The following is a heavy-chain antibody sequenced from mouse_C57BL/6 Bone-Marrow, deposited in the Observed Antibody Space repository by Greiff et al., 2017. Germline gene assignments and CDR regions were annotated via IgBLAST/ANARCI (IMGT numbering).Heavy chain of an antibody. D-gene: IGHD1-1*01. CDR1: GFTFSDYG. CDR3: GRRDYGGSWGFAY. V-gene: IGHV5-17*01. Sequence: EVKLMESGGGLVKPGGSLKLSCAASGFTFSDYGMHWVRQAPEKGLEWVAYISSGSSTIYYADKVKGRFTISRDNATNTLFLQMTSLRSEDTAMYYCGRRDYGGSWGFAYGGQGTLVTVSA. J-gene: IGHJ3*01. CDR2: ISSGSSTI.